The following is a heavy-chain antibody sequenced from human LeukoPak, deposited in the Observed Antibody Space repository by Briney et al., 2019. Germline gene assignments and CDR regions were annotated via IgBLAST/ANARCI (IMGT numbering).Heavy chain of an antibody. CDR2: IYPDDSRT. Sequence: LGESLKISCKGSGYNFPKSWIGWVRQMPGKGLEWMAIIYPDDSRTKYSPSFQGQVTISADRSITTAYLQWSSLRASDTAMYYCARPDYFASHDWGQGTLVTVSS. J-gene: IGHJ4*02. V-gene: IGHV5-51*01. CDR3: ARPDYFASHD. D-gene: IGHD3-10*01. CDR1: GYNFPKSW.